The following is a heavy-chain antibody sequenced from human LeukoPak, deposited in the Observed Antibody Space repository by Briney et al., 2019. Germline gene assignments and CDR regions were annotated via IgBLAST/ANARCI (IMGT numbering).Heavy chain of an antibody. J-gene: IGHJ4*02. CDR3: AKDMGSSSWYCLDY. D-gene: IGHD6-13*01. CDR1: GFTFSSYW. CDR2: IKQDGSEK. V-gene: IGHV3-7*03. Sequence: GGSPRLSCAASGFTFSSYWMSWVRQAPGKGLEWVANIKQDGSEKYYVDSVKGRFTISRDNAKNSLYLQMNSLRAEDTALYYCAKDMGSSSWYCLDYWGQGTLVTVSS.